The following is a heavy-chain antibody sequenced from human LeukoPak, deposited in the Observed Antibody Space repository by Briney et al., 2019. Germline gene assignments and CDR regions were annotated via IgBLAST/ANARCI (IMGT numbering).Heavy chain of an antibody. CDR3: ARIPQPDSSSWYCWFAP. Sequence: SGPTLVNPTEALTLTCTVSGFSLSNARMGVSWIRQPPGKALEWLAHIFSNDEKSYSTSLKSRLTISKDTSKSQVVLTMTNIDPVDTATYYCARIPQPDSSSWYCWFAPWGQGTLVTVSS. CDR1: GFSLSNARMG. V-gene: IGHV2-26*01. CDR2: IFSNDEK. D-gene: IGHD6-13*01. J-gene: IGHJ5*02.